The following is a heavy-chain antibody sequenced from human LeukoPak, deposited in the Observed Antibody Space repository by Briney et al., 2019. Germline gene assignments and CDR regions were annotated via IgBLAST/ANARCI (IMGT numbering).Heavy chain of an antibody. CDR2: IGAFNGNT. Sequence: GASVKVSCKASGYSFDRYGISWVRQAPGQGLEWLGWIGAFNGNTNYAQNLQGRVTMTADTSTTTAYMELRSLSSDDTAVYYCARDFLSYDGSENHFEDTFDIWGRGTMVTVSS. J-gene: IGHJ3*02. D-gene: IGHD3-22*01. CDR1: GYSFDRYG. CDR3: ARDFLSYDGSENHFEDTFDI. V-gene: IGHV1-18*01.